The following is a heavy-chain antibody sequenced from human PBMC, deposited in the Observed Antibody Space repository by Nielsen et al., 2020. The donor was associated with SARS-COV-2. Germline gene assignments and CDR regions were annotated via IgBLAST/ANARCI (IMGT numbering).Heavy chain of an antibody. V-gene: IGHV4-34*01. J-gene: IGHJ4*02. CDR1: GGSFSGYY. CDR3: ARRSGWWALFDD. CDR2: INHSGST. Sequence: SETLSLTCAVYGGSFSGYYWSWIRQPPGKGLEWIGEINHSGSTNYNPSLKSRVTISVDTSKNQFSLKLSSVTAADTAVYYCARRSGWWALFDDWGQGTLVTVSS. D-gene: IGHD6-19*01.